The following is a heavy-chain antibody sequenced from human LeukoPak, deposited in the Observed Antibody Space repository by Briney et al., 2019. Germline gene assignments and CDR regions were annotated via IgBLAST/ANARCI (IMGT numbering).Heavy chain of an antibody. D-gene: IGHD5-12*01. V-gene: IGHV4-4*07. CDR2: IYTSGST. CDR1: GGSISSYY. Sequence: PSETLSLTCTVSGGSISSYYWSWIRQPAGKGLEWIGRIYTSGSTNYNPSLKSRVTMSVDTSKNQFSLKLSSVTAADTAVYYCAKGVRYSGYRDPSDYWGQGTLVTVSS. CDR3: AKGVRYSGYRDPSDY. J-gene: IGHJ4*02.